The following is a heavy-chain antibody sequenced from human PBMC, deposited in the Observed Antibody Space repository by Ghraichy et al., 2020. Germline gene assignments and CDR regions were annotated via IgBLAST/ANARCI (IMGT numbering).Heavy chain of an antibody. D-gene: IGHD3-3*01. CDR2: IRYDGSNK. Sequence: GGSLRLSCAASGFTFSSYGMHWVRQAPGKGLEWVAFIRYDGSNKYYADSVKGRFTISRDNSKNTLYLQMNSLRAEDTAVYYCAKDKSIYYDFWSGYYDYFDYWGQGTMVTVSS. V-gene: IGHV3-30*02. CDR1: GFTFSSYG. CDR3: AKDKSIYYDFWSGYYDYFDY. J-gene: IGHJ4*02.